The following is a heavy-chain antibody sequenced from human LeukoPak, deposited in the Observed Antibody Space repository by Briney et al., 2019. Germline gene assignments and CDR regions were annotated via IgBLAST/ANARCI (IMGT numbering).Heavy chain of an antibody. CDR2: IYYSGST. V-gene: IGHV4-39*01. J-gene: IGHJ6*03. Sequence: SETLSLTCTVSGGSISSSSYYWGWIRQPPGKGLEWIGSIYYSGSTYYNPSLKSRVTISVDTSKNQFSLKLSSVTAADTAVYYCARQSFSPIVVVPAAILYYYMDVWGKGTTVIVSS. CDR1: GGSISSSSYY. CDR3: ARQSFSPIVVVPAAILYYYMDV. D-gene: IGHD2-2*01.